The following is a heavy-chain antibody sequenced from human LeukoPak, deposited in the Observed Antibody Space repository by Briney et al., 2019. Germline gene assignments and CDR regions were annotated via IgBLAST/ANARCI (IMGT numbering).Heavy chain of an antibody. Sequence: GGSLRLSCAASGFTVSSNYMSWVRQAPGKGLEWVSVIYSGGSTYYADSVKGRFTISRDNSKNTLYLQMNSLRAEDTAVYYCARADYSNYYMDVWGKGTTVTVSS. D-gene: IGHD4-11*01. CDR3: ARADYSNYYMDV. J-gene: IGHJ6*03. V-gene: IGHV3-53*01. CDR1: GFTVSSNY. CDR2: IYSGGST.